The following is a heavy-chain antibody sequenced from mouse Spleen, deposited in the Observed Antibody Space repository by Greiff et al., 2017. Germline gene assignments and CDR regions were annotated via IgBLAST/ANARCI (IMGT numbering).Heavy chain of an antibody. CDR1: GYTFTSYT. D-gene: IGHD3-2*02. Sequence: QVQLKQSGAELARPGASVKMSCKASGYTFTSYTMHWVKQRPGQGLEWIGYINPSSGYTKYNQKFKDKATLTADKSSSTAYMQLSSLTSEDSAVYYCASGGSNYFDYWGQGTTLTVSS. V-gene: IGHV1-4*01. CDR2: INPSSGYT. CDR3: ASGGSNYFDY. J-gene: IGHJ2*01.